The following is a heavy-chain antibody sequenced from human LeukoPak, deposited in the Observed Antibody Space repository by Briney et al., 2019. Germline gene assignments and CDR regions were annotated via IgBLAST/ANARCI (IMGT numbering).Heavy chain of an antibody. Sequence: GGSLRLSCAASGFTFSSYAMSWVRQAPGKGLEWVSAISGSGGSTYYADSVNGRFTISRDNSKGTVYLQMNSLRPEDTAVYYCAKDDAWLQYGNWGRGTLVTVSS. CDR3: AKDDAWLQYGN. V-gene: IGHV3-23*01. CDR2: ISGSGGST. J-gene: IGHJ4*02. CDR1: GFTFSSYA. D-gene: IGHD5-24*01.